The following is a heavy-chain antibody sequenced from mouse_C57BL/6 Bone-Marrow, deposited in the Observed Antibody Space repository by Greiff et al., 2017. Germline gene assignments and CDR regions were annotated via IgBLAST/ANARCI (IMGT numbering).Heavy chain of an antibody. J-gene: IGHJ3*01. Sequence: EVQGVESGGGLVKPGGSLKLSCAASGFTFSSSAMSWVRQPPEKRLEWVSTISDGGSYSYYPDNVKVRFTISRDNAKNNLYLQMSHLKSEDTAMYYCARDLLSYWGQGTLVTVSA. CDR1: GFTFSSSA. CDR2: ISDGGSYS. V-gene: IGHV5-4*01. CDR3: ARDLLSY.